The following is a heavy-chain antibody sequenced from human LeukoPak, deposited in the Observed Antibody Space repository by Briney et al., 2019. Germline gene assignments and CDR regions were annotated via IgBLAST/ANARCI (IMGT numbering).Heavy chain of an antibody. CDR2: IYSGGNT. Sequence: GGSLSLSCAPSGLTVSTNYMSWVRHAPGKGLEWVSIIYSGGNTYYADSVKGRFIISRDSSKNTLSLQMNSLRVEDTAVYYCARDGSSGWYPHWGQGTLVTVSS. D-gene: IGHD6-19*01. CDR1: GLTVSTNY. V-gene: IGHV3-53*01. J-gene: IGHJ4*02. CDR3: ARDGSSGWYPH.